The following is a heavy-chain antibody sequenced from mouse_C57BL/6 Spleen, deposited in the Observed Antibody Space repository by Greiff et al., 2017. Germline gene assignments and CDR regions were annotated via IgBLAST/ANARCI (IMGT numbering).Heavy chain of an antibody. J-gene: IGHJ1*03. Sequence: EVKLMESGGGLVQPGGSLSLSCAASGFTFTDYYMSWVRQPPGKALEWLGFIRNKANGYTTEYSASVKGRFTISRDNSQSILYLQMNALRAEDSATYYCARAYGSSYWYFGVWGTGTTVTVSS. CDR2: IRNKANGYTT. CDR1: GFTFTDYY. V-gene: IGHV7-3*01. CDR3: ARAYGSSYWYFGV. D-gene: IGHD1-1*01.